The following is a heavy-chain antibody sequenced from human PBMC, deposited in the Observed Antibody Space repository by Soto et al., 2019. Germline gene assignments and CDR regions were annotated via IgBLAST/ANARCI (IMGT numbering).Heavy chain of an antibody. D-gene: IGHD2-2*01. CDR1: GDSMTSGDYS. CDR3: ARGDYQYSIDY. CDR2: IYRTGNT. V-gene: IGHV4-30-2*01. J-gene: IGHJ4*02. Sequence: NPSETLSLTCTVSGDSMTSGDYSWSWIRQPPGKGLEWLGYIYRTGNTHYSPSLKSRVSISQDRSKNQFSLELTSVTAADTAVYYCARGDYQYSIDYWGQGTLVTVS.